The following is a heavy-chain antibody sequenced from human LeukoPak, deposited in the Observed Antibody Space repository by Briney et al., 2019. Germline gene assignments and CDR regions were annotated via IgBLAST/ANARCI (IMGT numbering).Heavy chain of an antibody. CDR1: GGPISSGGYY. Sequence: SETLSLTCTVSGGPISSGGYYWSWIRQHPGKGLEWIGYIYYSGSTYYNPSLKSRVTISVDTSKNQFSLKLSSVTAADTAVYYCARSLTTVVTAWGQGTLVTVSS. CDR3: ARSLTTVVTA. D-gene: IGHD4-23*01. J-gene: IGHJ5*02. CDR2: IYYSGST. V-gene: IGHV4-31*03.